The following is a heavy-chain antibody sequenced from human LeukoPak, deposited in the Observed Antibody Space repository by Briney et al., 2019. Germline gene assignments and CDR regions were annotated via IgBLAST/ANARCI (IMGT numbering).Heavy chain of an antibody. CDR1: GFTFSSYA. Sequence: GGSLRLSCAASGFTFSSYAMSWVRQAPGKGLEWVSAISGSGGSTYYADSVKGRFTISRDNSKNTLYLQMNSLRAEDTAVYYCAKDYKPGYYYDSSGYYSYYFDYWGQGTLVTVSS. J-gene: IGHJ4*02. CDR2: ISGSGGST. V-gene: IGHV3-23*01. CDR3: AKDYKPGYYYDSSGYYSYYFDY. D-gene: IGHD3-22*01.